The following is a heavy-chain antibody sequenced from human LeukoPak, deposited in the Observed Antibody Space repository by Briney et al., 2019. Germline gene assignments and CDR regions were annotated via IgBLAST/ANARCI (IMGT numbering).Heavy chain of an antibody. J-gene: IGHJ4*02. V-gene: IGHV4-39*02. D-gene: IGHD4-17*01. Sequence: PSETLSLTCTVSGGSISSSSYYWGWIRQPPGKGLEWIGNIYYSGNTYYNPSLKSRVTISVDTSNNQFSLKLSSVTAADTAVYYCAREFDDYGDYCFDYWGQGTLVTVSS. CDR1: GGSISSSSYY. CDR3: AREFDDYGDYCFDY. CDR2: IYYSGNT.